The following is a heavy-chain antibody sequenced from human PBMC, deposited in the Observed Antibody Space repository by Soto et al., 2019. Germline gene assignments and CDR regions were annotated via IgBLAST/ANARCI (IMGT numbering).Heavy chain of an antibody. CDR2: ISWNSGSI. CDR1: GFTVDDYA. D-gene: IGHD6-6*01. Sequence: EVQLVESGGGLVQPGRSLRRSCAAAGFTVDDYAMHWVRRAHGKGLEWVSGISWNSGSIGYADSVKGRFTISRDNAKNSLYLQMNSLRAEDTALYYCAKGQQLVKAWFDPWGQGTLVTVSS. CDR3: AKGQQLVKAWFDP. J-gene: IGHJ5*02. V-gene: IGHV3-9*01.